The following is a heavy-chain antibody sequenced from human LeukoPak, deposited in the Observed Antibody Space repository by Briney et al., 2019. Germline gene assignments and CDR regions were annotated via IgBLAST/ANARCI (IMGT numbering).Heavy chain of an antibody. CDR3: AKGRSSSSLYYLDY. CDR2: ISYDGSNK. Sequence: SGGSLRLSCAASGFTFSSYGMHWVRQAPGKGLEWVAFISYDGSNKYFADSVKGRFTISRDNSENTLYLQMNSVRAEDTAVYYCAKGRSSSSLYYLDYWGQGTLVTVSS. J-gene: IGHJ4*02. V-gene: IGHV3-30*18. D-gene: IGHD6-13*01. CDR1: GFTFSSYG.